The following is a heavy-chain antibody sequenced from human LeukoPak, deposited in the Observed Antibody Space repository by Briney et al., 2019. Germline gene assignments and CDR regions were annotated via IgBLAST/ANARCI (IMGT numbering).Heavy chain of an antibody. CDR3: ATVPGDSSGYYYFDY. CDR1: GYTFTSYG. Sequence: ASVKVSCKASGYTFTSYGISWVRQAPGQGLEWMGWISAYNGNTNYAQKLQGRVTMTTDTSTSTAYMELRSLRSDDTAVYYCATVPGDSSGYYYFDYWGQGTLVTVSS. D-gene: IGHD3-22*01. CDR2: ISAYNGNT. J-gene: IGHJ4*02. V-gene: IGHV1-18*01.